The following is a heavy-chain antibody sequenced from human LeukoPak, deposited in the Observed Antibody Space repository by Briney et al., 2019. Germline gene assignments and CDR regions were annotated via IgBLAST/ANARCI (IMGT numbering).Heavy chain of an antibody. V-gene: IGHV1-3*04. CDR3: ARDPGSRSYWSNSGMDV. CDR2: INTGNGDT. Sequence: GASVKVSCKASRYTFSNDAMHWVRQAPGERLEWMGWINTGNGDTKYSQKFQGRVAITRDTSASISYMELSSLRSEDTAVYYCARDPGSRSYWSNSGMDVWGQGTTVTVSS. D-gene: IGHD3-10*01. J-gene: IGHJ6*02. CDR1: RYTFSNDA.